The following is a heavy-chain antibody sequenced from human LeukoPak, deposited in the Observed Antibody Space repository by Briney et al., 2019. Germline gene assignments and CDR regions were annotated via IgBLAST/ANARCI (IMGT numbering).Heavy chain of an antibody. Sequence: SETLSLTCTVSGDSISTYYWTWIRQPPGEGLEWIGYVYYSGTTNYNPSLKSRVTMSVDTSKNQFSLKLSSVTAADTAVYYCARHYYDSSGYYVWFDPWGQGTLVTVSS. CDR3: ARHYYDSSGYYVWFDP. CDR2: VYYSGTT. D-gene: IGHD3-22*01. J-gene: IGHJ5*02. CDR1: GDSISTYY. V-gene: IGHV4-59*12.